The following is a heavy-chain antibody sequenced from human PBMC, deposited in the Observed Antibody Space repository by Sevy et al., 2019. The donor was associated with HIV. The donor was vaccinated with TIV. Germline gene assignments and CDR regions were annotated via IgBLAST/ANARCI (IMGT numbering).Heavy chain of an antibody. V-gene: IGHV3-11*01. J-gene: IGHJ4*02. CDR2: ISSSGSTI. D-gene: IGHD3-3*01. CDR3: AGDGRGFWSGYSYTFDY. Sequence: GGSLRLSCAASGFTFSDYYMSWIRQAPGKGLEWVSYISSSGSTIYQADSVKGRFTISRDNAKNSLYLQMNSLRAEETAVYYCAGDGRGFWSGYSYTFDYWGQGTLVTVSS. CDR1: GFTFSDYY.